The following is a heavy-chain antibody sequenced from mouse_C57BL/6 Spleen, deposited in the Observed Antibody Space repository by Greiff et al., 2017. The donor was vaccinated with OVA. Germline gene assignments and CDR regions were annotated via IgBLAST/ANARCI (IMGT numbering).Heavy chain of an antibody. D-gene: IGHD1-1*01. J-gene: IGHJ2*01. CDR3: ARTITTVVARDY. CDR2: INPGSGGT. Sequence: QVHVKQSGAELVRPGTSVKVSCKASGYAFTNYLIEWVKQRPGQGLEWIGVINPGSGGTNYNEKFKGKATLTADKSSSTAYMQLSSLTSEDSAVYFCARTITTVVARDYWGQGTTLTVSS. V-gene: IGHV1-54*01. CDR1: GYAFTNYL.